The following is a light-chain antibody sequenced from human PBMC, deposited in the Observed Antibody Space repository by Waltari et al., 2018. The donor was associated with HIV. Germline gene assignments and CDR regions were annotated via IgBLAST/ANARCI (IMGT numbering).Light chain of an antibody. CDR3: QQSSRIPLT. CDR1: SRRGSS. J-gene: IGKJ3*01. CDR2: DAS. Sequence: DIQMIQSPFFLSASVGDRITITCRASSRRGSSLNWYQQKLGTAPKVLIYDASSLQSGVPSKFSGDGSGTHFTLTISSLQPDDFATYYCQQSSRIPLTFGPGTKVD. V-gene: IGKV1-39*01.